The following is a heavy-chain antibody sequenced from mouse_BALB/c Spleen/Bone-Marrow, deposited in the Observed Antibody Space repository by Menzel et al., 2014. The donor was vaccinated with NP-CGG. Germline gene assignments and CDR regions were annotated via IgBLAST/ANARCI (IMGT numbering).Heavy chain of an antibody. CDR1: GFTFXSYA. Sequence: DVMLVESGGGLVKPGGSLKLSCAASGFTFXSYAMSWVRQTPEKRLEWVASISSGGSTYYPDSVKGRFTISRDNARNILYLQMSSLRSEDTAMYYCAREEYGQKVYAMDYWGQGTSVTVSS. CDR3: AREEYGQKVYAMDY. CDR2: ISSGGST. D-gene: IGHD2-10*02. V-gene: IGHV5-6-5*01. J-gene: IGHJ4*01.